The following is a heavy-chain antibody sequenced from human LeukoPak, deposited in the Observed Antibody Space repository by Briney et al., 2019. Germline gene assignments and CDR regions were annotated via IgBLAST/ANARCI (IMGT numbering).Heavy chain of an antibody. CDR3: ARDGSHCGGDCLDY. CDR2: IYHSGTT. CDR1: GASVSSYY. J-gene: IGHJ4*02. D-gene: IGHD2-21*02. V-gene: IGHV4-59*02. Sequence: SETLSLTCSVSGASVSSYYWSWIRQPPGKGLEWIGYIYHSGTTYHNPSLNNRVTISVDTSKNQFSLKLHSVTAADTAVYYCARDGSHCGGDCLDYWGQGSLVTVSS.